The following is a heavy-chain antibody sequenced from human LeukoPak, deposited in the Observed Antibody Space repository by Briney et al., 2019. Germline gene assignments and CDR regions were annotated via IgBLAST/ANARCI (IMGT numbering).Heavy chain of an antibody. V-gene: IGHV1-46*01. CDR1: GYTFTSYG. CDR3: ARAEAGTIQH. Sequence: ASVKVSCKASGYTFTSYGISWVRQAPGQGLEWMGIINPSGGSTSYAQKFQGRVTMTRDTSTSTVYMELSSLRSEDTAVYYCARAEAGTIQHWGQGTLVTVSS. D-gene: IGHD6-19*01. CDR2: INPSGGST. J-gene: IGHJ1*01.